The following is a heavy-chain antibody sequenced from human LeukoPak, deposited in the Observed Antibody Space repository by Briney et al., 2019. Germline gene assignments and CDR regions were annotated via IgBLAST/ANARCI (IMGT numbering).Heavy chain of an antibody. J-gene: IGHJ4*02. V-gene: IGHV3-30*02. Sequence: GGSLRLSCAASGFTFSSYVMHWVRQAPGKGLEWVAFIRYDGSNKYYSDSVKGRFTISRDNAKNSLYLQMNSLRAEDTALYYCAKDDGSSVAGVDYWGQGTLVTVSS. CDR3: AKDDGSSVAGVDY. D-gene: IGHD6-19*01. CDR1: GFTFSSYV. CDR2: IRYDGSNK.